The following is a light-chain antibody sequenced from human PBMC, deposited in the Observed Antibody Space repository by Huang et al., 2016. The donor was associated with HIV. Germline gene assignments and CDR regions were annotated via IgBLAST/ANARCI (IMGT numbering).Light chain of an antibody. CDR1: QSVSSW. J-gene: IGKJ2*01. CDR2: QAS. Sequence: DIQITQSPPTLSASVGDRVNINCRASQSVSSWGAWYQQKPGKAPKRLSYQASLLDRGAPSGFSGSGSETEFTLTIADLQPDDSATYYCQQYSTFPMYTFAQGTKLEI. V-gene: IGKV1-5*03. CDR3: QQYSTFPMYT.